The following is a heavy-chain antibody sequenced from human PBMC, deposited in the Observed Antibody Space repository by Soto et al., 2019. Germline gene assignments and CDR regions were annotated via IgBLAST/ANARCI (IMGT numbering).Heavy chain of an antibody. CDR1: GGSLSSSAYS. V-gene: IGHV4-30-2*01. Sequence: TLSLTCTVAGGSLSSSAYSWSWIRQTPGKGLEWIGFIYQSGSTYYNPSLKSRVTLSLDRPKNQISLKLTSVTAADTAVYFCARELLFYDSSGYSWDDAFDIWGQGTMVKVS. D-gene: IGHD3-22*01. CDR2: IYQSGST. CDR3: ARELLFYDSSGYSWDDAFDI. J-gene: IGHJ3*02.